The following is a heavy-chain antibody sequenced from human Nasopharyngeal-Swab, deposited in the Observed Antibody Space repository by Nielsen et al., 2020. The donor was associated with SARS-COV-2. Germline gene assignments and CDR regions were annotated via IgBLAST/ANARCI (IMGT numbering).Heavy chain of an antibody. CDR3: ARGFIVATIFHYYYYMDV. Sequence: VRQAPGQGVGGMGWMNPNSGNTGYAQKFQGRVTMTRNTSISTAYMELSSLRSEDTAVYCCARGFIVATIFHYYYYMDVWGKGTTVTVSS. D-gene: IGHD5-12*01. V-gene: IGHV1-8*01. J-gene: IGHJ6*03. CDR2: MNPNSGNT.